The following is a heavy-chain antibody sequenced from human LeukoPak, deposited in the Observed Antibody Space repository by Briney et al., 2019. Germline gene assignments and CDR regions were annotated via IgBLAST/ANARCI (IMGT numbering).Heavy chain of an antibody. Sequence: GGSLRLSCAVSGFTVSNNYMNWVRQAPGKGLEWVSVIYSDGSTYYADSVKGRFTISGDNSKNTLYLQMDSLRAEDTAVYYCASGTLWTGYWYYYMDVWGKGTTVTVSS. D-gene: IGHD3/OR15-3a*01. V-gene: IGHV3-53*01. J-gene: IGHJ6*03. CDR2: IYSDGST. CDR1: GFTVSNNY. CDR3: ASGTLWTGYWYYYMDV.